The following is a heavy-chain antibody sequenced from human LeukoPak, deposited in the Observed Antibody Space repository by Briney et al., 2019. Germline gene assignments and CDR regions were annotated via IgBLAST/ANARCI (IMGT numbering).Heavy chain of an antibody. CDR1: GGSISSDH. J-gene: IGHJ6*02. CDR3: AREGRGVSVGMDV. CDR2: IYYSGST. D-gene: IGHD2-8*01. V-gene: IGHV4-59*01. Sequence: ASETLSLTCTVSGGSISSDHWSWIRQPPGKGLQWIGYIYYSGSTNYNPSLKSRVTISIDTSKNQFSLKVSSVTAADTAVYFCAREGRGVSVGMDVWGQGTTVTVSS.